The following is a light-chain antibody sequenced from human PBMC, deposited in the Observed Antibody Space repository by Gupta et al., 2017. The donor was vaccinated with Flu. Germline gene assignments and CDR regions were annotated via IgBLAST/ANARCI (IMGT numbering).Light chain of an antibody. CDR2: DNN. CDR3: GTWDSSLSAGV. CDR1: SSNIGNNY. Sequence: QSVLTQPPSVSAAPGQKVTISCSGSSSNIGNNYVSWYQQLPGTAPEVLIYDNNKRPSGIPDRFSGSKSGTSATLGITGLQTGDEADYYCGTWDSSLSAGVFGGGTKLTVL. V-gene: IGLV1-51*01. J-gene: IGLJ3*02.